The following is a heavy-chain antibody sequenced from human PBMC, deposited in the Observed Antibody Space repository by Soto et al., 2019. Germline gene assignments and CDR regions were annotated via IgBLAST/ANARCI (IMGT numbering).Heavy chain of an antibody. D-gene: IGHD3-16*01. CDR1: GGTFSRYS. J-gene: IGHJ5*02. CDR2: ITPLYGTK. Sequence: QVQLVQSGPEVKEPGSSVKVSCKTSGGTFSRYSLNWVRQAPGQGLEWMGVITPLYGTKNYAQRFRGRVTLSADESTSTVFMELTRATSDDTAVYFCARGGTLKPFDPWGQGTLVTVSS. CDR3: ARGGTLKPFDP. V-gene: IGHV1-69*12.